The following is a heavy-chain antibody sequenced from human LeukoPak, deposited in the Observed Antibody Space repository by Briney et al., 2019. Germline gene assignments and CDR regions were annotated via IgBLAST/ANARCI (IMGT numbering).Heavy chain of an antibody. Sequence: ASVKASCKASGYTFTGYYMHWVRQAPGQGLEWMGWINPNSGGTNYAQKFQGRVTMTRDTSISTAYMELSRLRSDDTAVYYCARDQQRVGYCSGGSCYDLDYWGQGTLVTVSS. D-gene: IGHD2-15*01. CDR2: INPNSGGT. CDR1: GYTFTGYY. CDR3: ARDQQRVGYCSGGSCYDLDY. V-gene: IGHV1-2*02. J-gene: IGHJ4*02.